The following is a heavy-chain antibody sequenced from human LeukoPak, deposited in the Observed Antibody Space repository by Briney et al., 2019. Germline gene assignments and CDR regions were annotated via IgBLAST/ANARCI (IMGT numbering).Heavy chain of an antibody. D-gene: IGHD6-19*01. V-gene: IGHV3-74*01. CDR1: GFAFSTYW. CDR3: ARGTAIMAGIAF. J-gene: IGHJ4*01. Sequence: GGSLTLPCTASGFAFSTYWMFWVRQAPGKGLVWVSQINPEGASTTYGDPAKGRFTASRDNAKNALHLQMNSLRVDDTAVYYCARGTAIMAGIAFWGQASLATLSS. CDR2: INPEGAST.